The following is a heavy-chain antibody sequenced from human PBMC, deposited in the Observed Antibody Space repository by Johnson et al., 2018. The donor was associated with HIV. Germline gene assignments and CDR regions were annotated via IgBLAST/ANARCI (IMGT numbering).Heavy chain of an antibody. J-gene: IGHJ3*02. CDR1: GFTFINYW. Sequence: VQLVESGGGVVQPGRSLRLSCTTSGFTFINYWMSWVRQAPGKGLEWVSVFYSDSNTYSSDSVKGRFTISRDNSKNTLYLQMNSLRAEDTAVYYCARERIAAAGLDAFDIWGQGTMVTVSS. CDR3: ARERIAAAGLDAFDI. V-gene: IGHV3-66*01. CDR2: FYSDSNT. D-gene: IGHD6-13*01.